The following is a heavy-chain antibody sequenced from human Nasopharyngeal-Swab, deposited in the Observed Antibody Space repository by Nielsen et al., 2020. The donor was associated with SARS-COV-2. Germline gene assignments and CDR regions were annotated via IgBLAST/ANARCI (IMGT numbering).Heavy chain of an antibody. J-gene: IGHJ6*02. D-gene: IGHD2-2*01. Sequence: SETLSLTCTVSGGSISSSSYYWGWIRQPPGKGLEWIGSIYYSGSTYYNPSLKSRVTISVDTSKNQFSLKLSSVTAADTAVYYCARGPVGYCSSTSCYEGRGYYGMDVRGQGTTVTVSS. CDR2: IYYSGST. CDR1: GGSISSSSYY. CDR3: ARGPVGYCSSTSCYEGRGYYGMDV. V-gene: IGHV4-39*07.